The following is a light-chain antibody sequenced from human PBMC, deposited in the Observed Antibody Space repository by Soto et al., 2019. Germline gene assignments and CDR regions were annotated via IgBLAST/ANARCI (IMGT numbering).Light chain of an antibody. CDR2: SDN. Sequence: QSVLTQPPSASGTPGQRVTISCSGSSSNIGTNTVIWYQQIPGAAPKLLIYSDNQRPSGVADRFSGSKSGDSASLAISGMQSEEAADYYCAAWDVSLVVFGGGTKVTV. CDR3: AAWDVSLVV. V-gene: IGLV1-44*01. J-gene: IGLJ2*01. CDR1: SSNIGTNT.